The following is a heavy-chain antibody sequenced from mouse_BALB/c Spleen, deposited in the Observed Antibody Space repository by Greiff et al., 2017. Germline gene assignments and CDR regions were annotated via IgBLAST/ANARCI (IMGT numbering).Heavy chain of an antibody. J-gene: IGHJ4*01. Sequence: SGPELEMPGASVKISCKASGYSFTGYNMNWVKQSNGKSLEWIGNIDPYYGGTSYNQKFKGKATLTVDKSSSTAYMQLKSLTSEDSAVYYCARRDYDYDNYAMDYWGQGTSVTVSS. CDR1: GYSFTGYN. D-gene: IGHD2-4*01. CDR2: IDPYYGGT. CDR3: ARRDYDYDNYAMDY. V-gene: IGHV1-39*01.